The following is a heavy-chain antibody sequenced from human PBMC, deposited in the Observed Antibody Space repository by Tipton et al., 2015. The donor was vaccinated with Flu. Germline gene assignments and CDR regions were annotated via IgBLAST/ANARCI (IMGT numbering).Heavy chain of an antibody. CDR3: ARGSLNIDY. CDR2: IFTSGIT. CDR1: GGSINNFS. V-gene: IGHV4-4*07. Sequence: LRLSCTVSGGSINNFSWRWIRQTAGKGLEWIGRIFTSGITDYTQSLKSRVTMSIDASKRQVSLRLSSVTAADTAVYYCARGSLNIDYWGQGILVTVSS. J-gene: IGHJ4*02.